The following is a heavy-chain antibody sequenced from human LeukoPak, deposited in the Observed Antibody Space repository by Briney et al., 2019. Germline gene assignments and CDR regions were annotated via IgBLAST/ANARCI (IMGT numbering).Heavy chain of an antibody. V-gene: IGHV4-59*08. D-gene: IGHD6-19*01. CDR2: ISYSGGT. CDR3: ARPSRMYSSGWPFDC. Sequence: SGTLSLTCTVSGGSISSYYWSWIRQPPGKGLEWIGYISYSGGTNYNPSLKSRVTISVDTSKNQFSLKLTSVTAADTAVYYCARPSRMYSSGWPFDCWGQGALVTVSS. J-gene: IGHJ4*02. CDR1: GGSISSYY.